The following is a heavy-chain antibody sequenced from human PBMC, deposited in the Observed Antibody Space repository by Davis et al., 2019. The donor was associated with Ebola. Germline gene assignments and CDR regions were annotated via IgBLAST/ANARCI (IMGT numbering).Heavy chain of an antibody. V-gene: IGHV3-23*01. Sequence: GESLKISCAASGFSFHHYPMTWVRQAPGKGLEWVSYINGDDPTTKYVDSVRGRFTISRDNSKSSVFLHMSSLTVEETGIYYCMKGGWGSTYDYWGQGTLVAVSS. J-gene: IGHJ4*02. CDR2: INGDDPTT. D-gene: IGHD3-16*01. CDR1: GFSFHHYP. CDR3: MKGGWGSTYDY.